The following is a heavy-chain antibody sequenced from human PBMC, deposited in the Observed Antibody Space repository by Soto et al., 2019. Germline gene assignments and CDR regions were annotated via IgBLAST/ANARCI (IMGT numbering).Heavy chain of an antibody. CDR2: ISSSSSTI. CDR1: GFTFSSYS. Sequence: GGSLRLSCAASGFTFSSYSMNWVRQAPGKGLEWVSYISSSSSTIYYADSVKGRFTISRDNAKNSLYLQMNSLRAEDTAVYYCARGNNREHDRTITIFGVVTTEYNWFDPWGQGTLVTVSS. CDR3: ARGNNREHDRTITIFGVVTTEYNWFDP. V-gene: IGHV3-48*01. J-gene: IGHJ5*02. D-gene: IGHD3-3*01.